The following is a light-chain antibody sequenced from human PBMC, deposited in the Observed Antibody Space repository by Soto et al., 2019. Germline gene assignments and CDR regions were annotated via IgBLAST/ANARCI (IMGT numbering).Light chain of an antibody. CDR1: QDIGND. V-gene: IGKV1-33*01. Sequence: DIQMTQSPSSLSASVGDRVTITCQASQDIGNDISWYQQKAGLAPKLLIYDASYLEPGVPSRFSGSGSGTDFTLTISTLQPEDLATYDGQQCANLPPSFGGGTKVEIK. CDR3: QQCANLPPS. CDR2: DAS. J-gene: IGKJ4*01.